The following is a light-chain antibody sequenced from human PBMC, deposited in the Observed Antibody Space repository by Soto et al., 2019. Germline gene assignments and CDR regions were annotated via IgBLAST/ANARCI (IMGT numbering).Light chain of an antibody. CDR2: TAS. Sequence: DIQMTQSPSSLSASVGDRVTITCRASQDIGIYLAWYQQKSGRVPKLLIYTASILQSGVPSRFSGSGSGTDFTLTISSLQPEDVATYFCQINVGAPRTFGQGTKVDIK. CDR1: QDIGIY. J-gene: IGKJ1*01. V-gene: IGKV1-27*01. CDR3: QINVGAPRT.